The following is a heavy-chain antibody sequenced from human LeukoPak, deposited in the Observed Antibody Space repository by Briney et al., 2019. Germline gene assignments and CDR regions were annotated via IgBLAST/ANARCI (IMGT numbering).Heavy chain of an antibody. V-gene: IGHV3-30*18. Sequence: GGSLRLSCAASGFTFNTCGMHWVRHAPGKGLEWVAVILYDGSRQYYTDSVKGRFTISRDNSQNTLFLQMSSLRAGDTAVYYCVKGSGTNDYGMDAWGQGTTVTVPS. J-gene: IGHJ6*02. D-gene: IGHD3-10*01. CDR1: GFTFNTCG. CDR2: ILYDGSRQ. CDR3: VKGSGTNDYGMDA.